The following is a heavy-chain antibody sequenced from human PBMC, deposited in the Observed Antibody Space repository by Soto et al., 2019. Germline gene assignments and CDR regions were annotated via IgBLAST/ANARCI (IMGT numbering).Heavy chain of an antibody. CDR1: HSYVSSDPFY. J-gene: IGHJ4*01. V-gene: IGHV4-31*03. Sequence: SATLSLTCTVTHSYVSSDPFYWPWIRQHPGKGLEWIEYIYYRGNTYYRPSLKSRVSISIDTSQNQFSLRLNSVTAADTAVYYCARSGYGSSDFDHWGQGTLVTVS. CDR3: ARSGYGSSDFDH. CDR2: IYYRGNT. D-gene: IGHD6-13*01.